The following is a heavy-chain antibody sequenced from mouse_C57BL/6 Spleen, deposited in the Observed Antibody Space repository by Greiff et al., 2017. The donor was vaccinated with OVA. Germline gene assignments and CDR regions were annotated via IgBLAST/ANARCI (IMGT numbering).Heavy chain of an antibody. CDR3: ARGEEVYHGSSYAEAMDY. CDR2: ISSGSSTI. Sequence: EVMLVESGGGLVKPGGSLKLSCAASGFTFSDYGMHWVRQAPEKGLEWVAYISSGSSTIYYADTVKGRFTISRDNAKNTLFLQMTSLRSEDTAMYYCARGEEVYHGSSYAEAMDYWGQGTSVTVSS. D-gene: IGHD1-1*01. J-gene: IGHJ4*01. V-gene: IGHV5-17*01. CDR1: GFTFSDYG.